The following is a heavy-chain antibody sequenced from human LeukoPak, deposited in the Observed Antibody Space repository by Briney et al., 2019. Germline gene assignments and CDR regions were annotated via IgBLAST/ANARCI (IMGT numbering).Heavy chain of an antibody. J-gene: IGHJ4*02. CDR1: GYTFTNSY. CDR3: SRGRLWLGEYYFDF. V-gene: IGHV1-46*01. D-gene: IGHD3-10*01. Sequence: ASVKVSCKASGYTFTNSYLHWVRQAPGQGLEWMGILNPNSGSTTYAQKFRDRVTMTRDTSTSTAYMELTSLKFDDTAVCYCSRGRLWLGEYYFDFWGRGTLVKVSS. CDR2: LNPNSGST.